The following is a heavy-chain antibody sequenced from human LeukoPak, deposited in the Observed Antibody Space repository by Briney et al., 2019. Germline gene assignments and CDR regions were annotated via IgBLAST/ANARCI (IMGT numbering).Heavy chain of an antibody. CDR2: ISGSGGST. CDR3: AKDLGAYYYDSSGYYPFDY. V-gene: IGHV3-23*01. J-gene: IGHJ4*02. CDR1: GFTFSSYA. Sequence: PGGSLRLSCAASGFTFSSYAMSWVRQAPGKGLEWVSAISGSGGSTYYADSVKGRFTVSRDNSKNTLYLQMNSLRAEDTAVYYCAKDLGAYYYDSSGYYPFDYWGQGTLVTVSS. D-gene: IGHD3-22*01.